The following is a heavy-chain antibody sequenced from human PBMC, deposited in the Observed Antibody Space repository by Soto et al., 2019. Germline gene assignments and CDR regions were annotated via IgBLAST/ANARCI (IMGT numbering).Heavy chain of an antibody. CDR2: ISYDGSNK. Sequence: PGGSLRLSCAASGFTFSSYAMHWVRQAPGKGLEWVAVISYDGSNKYYADSVKGRFTISRDNSKNTLYLQMNSLRAEDTAVYYCARVPRGYSYGYSPYYYYYGMDVWGQGTTVTVSS. V-gene: IGHV3-30-3*01. D-gene: IGHD5-18*01. CDR1: GFTFSSYA. CDR3: ARVPRGYSYGYSPYYYYYGMDV. J-gene: IGHJ6*02.